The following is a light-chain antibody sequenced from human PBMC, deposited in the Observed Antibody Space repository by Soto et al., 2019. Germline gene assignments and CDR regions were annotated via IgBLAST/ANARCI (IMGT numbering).Light chain of an antibody. V-gene: IGLV2-14*01. CDR3: SSYTSSSTYV. CDR2: EVS. J-gene: IGLJ1*01. CDR1: SSDVGGYNY. Sequence: QSVLTQPASVSGSPGQSITISCTVTSSDVGGYNYVSWYQQHPGKAPKLMIYEVSNRPSGVSNRFSSSKSGNTASLTISGLQAEDEADYYCSSYTSSSTYVFGTGTKVTVL.